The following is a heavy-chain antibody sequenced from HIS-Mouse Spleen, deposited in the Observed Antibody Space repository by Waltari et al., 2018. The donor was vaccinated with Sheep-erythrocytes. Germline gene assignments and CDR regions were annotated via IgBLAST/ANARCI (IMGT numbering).Heavy chain of an antibody. V-gene: IGHV3-23*01. Sequence: EVQLLESGGGLVQPGGYLRLSCAASGFTFISYAMCWVRQRPGKGLEWVSAISGSGGSTYYADSVKGRFTISRDNSKNTLYLQMNSLRAEDTAVYYCAKWIKLGREGYFDYWGQGTLVTVSS. CDR3: AKWIKLGREGYFDY. J-gene: IGHJ4*02. CDR2: ISGSGGST. D-gene: IGHD7-27*01. CDR1: GFTFISYA.